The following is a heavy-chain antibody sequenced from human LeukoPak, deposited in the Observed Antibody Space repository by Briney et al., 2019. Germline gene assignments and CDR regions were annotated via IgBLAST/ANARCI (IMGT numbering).Heavy chain of an antibody. CDR1: GYTFTSYG. CDR3: ARDGIAAAAPHSFDY. Sequence: AASVKVSCKASGYTFTSYGISWVRQAPGQGLEWMGWISAYNGNTNYAQKLQGRVTMTTDTSTSTAYMELRSLRSDDTAVYYCARDGIAAAAPHSFDYWGQGTLVTVSS. D-gene: IGHD6-13*01. CDR2: ISAYNGNT. V-gene: IGHV1-18*01. J-gene: IGHJ4*02.